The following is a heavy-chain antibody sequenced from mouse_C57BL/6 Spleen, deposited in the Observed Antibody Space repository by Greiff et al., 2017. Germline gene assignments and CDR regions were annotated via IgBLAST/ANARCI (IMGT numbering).Heavy chain of an antibody. D-gene: IGHD3-1*01. V-gene: IGHV1-15*01. CDR2: IDPETGGT. Sequence: VQLQQSGAELVRPGASVTLSCKASGYTFTDYEMHWVKQTPVHGLEWIGAIDPETGGTAYYQKFKGKAILTADKSSSTAYMELRSLTSEDSAVYYCTRSGPWGDYWGQGTSVTVSS. J-gene: IGHJ4*01. CDR1: GYTFTDYE. CDR3: TRSGPWGDY.